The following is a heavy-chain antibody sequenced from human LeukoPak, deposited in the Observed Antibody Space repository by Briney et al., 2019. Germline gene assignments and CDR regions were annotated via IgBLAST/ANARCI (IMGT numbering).Heavy chain of an antibody. J-gene: IGHJ4*02. Sequence: GRSLRLSCAASGFTFSSYAMHWVRQAPGKGLEWVAVISYDGSNKYYADSVKGRFTISRDNSKNTLYLQMNSLRAEDTAVYYCARGISSGWYKYYFDYWGQGTLVTVSP. V-gene: IGHV3-30-3*01. CDR3: ARGISSGWYKYYFDY. D-gene: IGHD6-19*01. CDR2: ISYDGSNK. CDR1: GFTFSSYA.